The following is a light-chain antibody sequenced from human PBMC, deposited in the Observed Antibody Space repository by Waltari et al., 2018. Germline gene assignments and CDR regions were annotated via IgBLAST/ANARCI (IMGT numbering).Light chain of an antibody. V-gene: IGLV1-47*01. Sequence: QSVLTQSPSASGTPGQTVTISCSGSNSNIATNYVCWYQQVPETAPNLLLYRNNQRPSGVPDRFSGSKSGTSASLAISGLRSEDEADYYCAAWDDSLSGWVFGGGTKLTVL. J-gene: IGLJ3*02. CDR3: AAWDDSLSGWV. CDR2: RNN. CDR1: NSNIATNY.